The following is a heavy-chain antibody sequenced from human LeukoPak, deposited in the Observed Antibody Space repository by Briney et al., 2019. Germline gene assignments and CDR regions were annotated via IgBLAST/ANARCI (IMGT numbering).Heavy chain of an antibody. D-gene: IGHD6-13*01. V-gene: IGHV3-7*01. J-gene: IGHJ4*02. CDR1: GFTFSNYW. CDR3: ARDCDSSTCYDY. CDR2: IKQDGSEK. Sequence: GGSLRLSCVASGFTFSNYWMAWVRQAPGKGLQWVANIKQDGSEKYHVGSVRGRFTISRDNAKNSLYLQMNSLRAQDTAVYYCARDCDSSTCYDYWGQGTLVTVSS.